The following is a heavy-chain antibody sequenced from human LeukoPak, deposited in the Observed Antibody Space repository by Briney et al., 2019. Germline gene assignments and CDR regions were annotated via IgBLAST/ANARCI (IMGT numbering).Heavy chain of an antibody. J-gene: IGHJ6*03. V-gene: IGHV3-74*01. Sequence: PGGSLRLSCAASGFTFSSYWMHWVRQAPGKGLVWVSRINSDGSSTSYADSVKGRFTISRDNAKNTLYLQMNSLRAEDTAVYYCARDGRWLVPLYYYYMDVWGKGTTVTVSS. CDR3: ARDGRWLVPLYYYYMDV. D-gene: IGHD6-19*01. CDR2: INSDGSST. CDR1: GFTFSSYW.